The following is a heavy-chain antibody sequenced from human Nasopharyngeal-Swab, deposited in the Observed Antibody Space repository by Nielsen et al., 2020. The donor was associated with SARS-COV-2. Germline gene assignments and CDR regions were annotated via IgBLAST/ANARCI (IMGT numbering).Heavy chain of an antibody. CDR1: VFTFYDYA. D-gene: IGHD3-10*01. CDR2: ISWNSGSI. J-gene: IGHJ4*02. V-gene: IGHV3-9*01. Sequence: SLRLSCAASVFTFYDYAMHWVRQAPGKGLEWVSGISWNSGSIGYADSVKGRFTISRDNAKNSLYLQMNSLRAEDTALYYCASPSDYYGSGSYWGQGTLVTVSS. CDR3: ASPSDYYGSGSY.